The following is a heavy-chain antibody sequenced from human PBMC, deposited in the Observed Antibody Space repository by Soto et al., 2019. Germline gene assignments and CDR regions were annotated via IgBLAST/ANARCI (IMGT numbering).Heavy chain of an antibody. CDR3: ARQTDSYYTFDAFDI. D-gene: IGHD3-22*01. CDR2: IYYTGST. J-gene: IGHJ3*02. Sequence: QLQLQESGPGLVKPSEILSLTCTVSGGSISSGSYYWDWIRQPPGKGLEWIGNIYYTGSTHYNPSLESRVTISVDTSKNQFSLKLSSVSAADTAVYYCARQTDSYYTFDAFDIWGQGTMVTVSS. CDR1: GGSISSGSYY. V-gene: IGHV4-39*01.